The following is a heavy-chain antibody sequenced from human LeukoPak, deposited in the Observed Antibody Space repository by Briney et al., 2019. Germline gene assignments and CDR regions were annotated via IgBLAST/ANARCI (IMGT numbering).Heavy chain of an antibody. CDR1: GGAFSSYA. D-gene: IGHD4-17*01. CDR2: IIPIFGTA. CDR3: AREGGLDYGDYSYYFDY. V-gene: IGHV1-69*13. Sequence: SVKLSCKASGGAFSSYAISWVRQALGPGHEWMGGIIPIFGTANYAQKFQGRVTITADESTSTAYMELSSLRSEDTAVYYCAREGGLDYGDYSYYFDYWGQGTLVTVSS. J-gene: IGHJ4*02.